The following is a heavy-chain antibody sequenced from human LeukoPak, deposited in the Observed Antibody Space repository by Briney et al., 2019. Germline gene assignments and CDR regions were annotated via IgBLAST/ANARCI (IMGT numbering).Heavy chain of an antibody. Sequence: ASVKVSCKASGGTFSSYAISWVRQAPGQGLEWMGRIIPILGIANYAQKFRGRVTITADKSTSTAYMELSSLRSEDTAVYYCARSVVVVAAGSYYYYGMDVWGQGTTVTVSS. D-gene: IGHD2-15*01. V-gene: IGHV1-69*04. CDR3: ARSVVVVAAGSYYYYGMDV. CDR1: GGTFSSYA. CDR2: IIPILGIA. J-gene: IGHJ6*02.